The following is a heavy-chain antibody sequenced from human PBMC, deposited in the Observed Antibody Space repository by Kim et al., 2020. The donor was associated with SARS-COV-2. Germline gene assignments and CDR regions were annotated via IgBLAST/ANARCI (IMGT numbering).Heavy chain of an antibody. V-gene: IGHV4-39*01. CDR3: ARHLIPYYDSSGPILDY. CDR1: GGSISSSSYY. CDR2: IYYSGST. Sequence: WETLSLTCTVSGGSISSSSYYWGWIRPPPGKGLEWIGSIYYSGSTYYNPSLKSRVTISVDTSKNQFSLKLSSVTAADTAVYYCARHLIPYYDSSGPILDYWGQGTLVTVSS. J-gene: IGHJ4*02. D-gene: IGHD3-22*01.